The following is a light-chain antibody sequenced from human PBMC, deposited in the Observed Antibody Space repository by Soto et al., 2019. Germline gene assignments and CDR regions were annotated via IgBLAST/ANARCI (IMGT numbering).Light chain of an antibody. J-gene: IGLJ1*01. Sequence: QSVLTQPRSVSGSPRQSITISCTGTSSDVGGYSFVSWYQQHPGKAPKLMIYDVTKRPSGVPDRFSGSKSGNTASLTISGLQAEDEADYYCCSYAGSYTYVFGTGTKLTVL. CDR1: SSDVGGYSF. CDR2: DVT. CDR3: CSYAGSYTYV. V-gene: IGLV2-11*01.